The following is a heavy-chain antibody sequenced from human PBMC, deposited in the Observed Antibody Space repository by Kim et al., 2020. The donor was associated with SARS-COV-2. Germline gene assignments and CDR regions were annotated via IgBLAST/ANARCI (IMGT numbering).Heavy chain of an antibody. CDR1: GFSFSEWW. V-gene: IGHV3-74*01. Sequence: GGSLRLSCAASGFSFSEWWMDWVRQAPGKGPEWVARIDNDGTTTLSADSVKGRFTISRDNAKNKRNLQMTGLSADDTGVDYCKRGPFGGQGTLVT. CDR3: KRGPF. J-gene: IGHJ4*02. CDR2: IDNDGTTT.